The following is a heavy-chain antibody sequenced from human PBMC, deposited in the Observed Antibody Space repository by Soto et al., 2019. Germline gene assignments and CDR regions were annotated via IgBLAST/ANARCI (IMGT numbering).Heavy chain of an antibody. D-gene: IGHD3-3*01. CDR3: ARGIYYDFWSGYPGYFDY. V-gene: IGHV4-31*03. CDR2: IYYSGST. Sequence: QVQLQESGPGLVKPSQTLSLTCTVSGGSISSGGYYWSWIRQHPGKGLEWIGYIYYSGSTYYNPSLKSRVTISVDTSKNQFSLKLSSLTAADTAVYYCARGIYYDFWSGYPGYFDYWGQGTLVTVSS. J-gene: IGHJ4*02. CDR1: GGSISSGGYY.